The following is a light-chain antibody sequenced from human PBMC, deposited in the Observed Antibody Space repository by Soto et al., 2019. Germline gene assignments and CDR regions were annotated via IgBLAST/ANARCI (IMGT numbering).Light chain of an antibody. CDR1: QSVLYSSDNNNY. CDR2: WAS. J-gene: IGKJ1*01. CDR3: QQYYTTPPA. Sequence: DIVLTQSPDSLAVSLGERATINCKSSQSVLYSSDNNNYLAWYQVKPGQPPKLLIYWASTRESGVPDRFSGSGSGTDFTLTISSLQTEDVAVYYCQQYYTTPPAFGQGTKVEIK. V-gene: IGKV4-1*01.